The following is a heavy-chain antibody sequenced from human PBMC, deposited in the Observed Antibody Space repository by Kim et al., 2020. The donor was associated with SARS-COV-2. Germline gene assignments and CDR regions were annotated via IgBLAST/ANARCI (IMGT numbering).Heavy chain of an antibody. J-gene: IGHJ4*02. D-gene: IGHD6-19*01. V-gene: IGHV1-18*01. CDR3: ARTSIAVAGGHFYY. Sequence: AQKLQGRVTMTTDTSTSTAYMELRSLRSDDTAVYYCARTSIAVAGGHFYYWGQGTLVTVSS.